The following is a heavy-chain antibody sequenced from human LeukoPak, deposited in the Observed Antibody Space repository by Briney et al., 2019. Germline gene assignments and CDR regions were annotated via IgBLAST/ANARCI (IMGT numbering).Heavy chain of an antibody. CDR3: ARPAPAGS. Sequence: GGSLRLSCAASGFTFSSYAMHWVRQAPGKGLEWVAVISYDGSNKYYADSVKGRFTISRDNSKNTLYLQMNSLRAEDTAVYYCARPAPAGSWGQGTLVTVSS. CDR1: GFTFSSYA. CDR2: ISYDGSNK. J-gene: IGHJ5*02. V-gene: IGHV3-30-3*01.